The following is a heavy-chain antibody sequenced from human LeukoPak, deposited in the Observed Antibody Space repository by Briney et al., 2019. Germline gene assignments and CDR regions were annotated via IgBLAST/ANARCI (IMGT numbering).Heavy chain of an antibody. CDR1: GGSFSGYY. Sequence: SETLSLTCAVYGGSFSGYYWSWIRQPPGKGLEWIGEINHSGSTNYNPSLKSRVTISVDTSKNQFSLKLSSVTAADTAVYYCARGRWVVSPTGIYYYYGMDVWGQGTTVTVS. CDR2: INHSGST. D-gene: IGHD4-23*01. J-gene: IGHJ6*02. CDR3: ARGRWVVSPTGIYYYYGMDV. V-gene: IGHV4-34*01.